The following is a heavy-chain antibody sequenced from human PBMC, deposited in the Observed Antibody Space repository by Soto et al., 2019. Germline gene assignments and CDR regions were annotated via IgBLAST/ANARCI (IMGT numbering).Heavy chain of an antibody. V-gene: IGHV4-39*01. Sequence: SETLSLTCTVSGGSISNSNYYWGWIRQPPGKGLEWIGSIYYSGSTYYNPSLKSRVTISVDTSKNQFSLKLTSVTAADTAVYYCTRPSWSMDYYFDYWGQGTLVTVS. D-gene: IGHD2-8*01. J-gene: IGHJ4*02. CDR1: GGSISNSNYY. CDR2: IYYSGST. CDR3: TRPSWSMDYYFDY.